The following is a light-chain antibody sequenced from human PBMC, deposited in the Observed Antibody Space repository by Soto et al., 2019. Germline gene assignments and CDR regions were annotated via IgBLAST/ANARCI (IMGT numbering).Light chain of an antibody. J-gene: IGKJ2*01. CDR1: QSISSY. V-gene: IGKV1-39*01. Sequence: DVQMTQSPSSLSASVGDRVTITCRASQSISSYLNWFQQKPGKAPKVLIYGASSLQSGVPSRFSGSGSGTDFTLTISSLQPEDFATYYCQQSYSMPYTFGQGTKLEIK. CDR3: QQSYSMPYT. CDR2: GAS.